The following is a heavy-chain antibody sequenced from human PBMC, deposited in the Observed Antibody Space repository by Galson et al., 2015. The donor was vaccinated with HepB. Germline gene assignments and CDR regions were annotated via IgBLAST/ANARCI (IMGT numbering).Heavy chain of an antibody. Sequence: SVKVSCKASGYTFTSYDINWVRQATGQGLEWMGWMNPNSGNTGFAQMFQGRVTMTRNTSISTAYMELSSLRSEDTAVYYCARSSSWCSGNWFDPWGQGTLVTVSS. CDR2: MNPNSGNT. V-gene: IGHV1-8*01. CDR1: GYTFTSYD. D-gene: IGHD6-13*01. CDR3: ARSSSWCSGNWFDP. J-gene: IGHJ5*02.